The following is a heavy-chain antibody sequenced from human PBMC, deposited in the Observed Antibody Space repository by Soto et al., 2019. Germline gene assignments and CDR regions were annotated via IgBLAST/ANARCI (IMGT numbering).Heavy chain of an antibody. D-gene: IGHD2-2*01. CDR2: IYPGDSET. CDR1: GFTFTNYW. J-gene: IGHJ4*02. V-gene: IGHV5-51*01. CDR3: GKHEGYCSGTTCSSVDY. Sequence: PGESLKISCRGSGFTFTNYWIAWVRQMPGKGLEWMGIIYPGDSETSYSPSFQGQVIISADKSINTAYLQWSSLKASDTAMYYCGKHEGYCSGTTCSSVDYWGQGTLVTVSS.